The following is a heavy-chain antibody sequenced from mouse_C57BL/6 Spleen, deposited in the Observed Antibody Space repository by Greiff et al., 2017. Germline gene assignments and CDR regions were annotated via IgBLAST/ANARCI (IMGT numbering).Heavy chain of an antibody. J-gene: IGHJ3*01. Sequence: LQQSGPELVKPGASVKISCKASGYSFTGYYMNWVKQSPEKSLEWIGEINPSTGGTTYNQKFKAKATLTVDKSSSTAYMQLKSLTSEDSAVYYCARYDGYPAWFAYWGQGTLVTVSA. CDR1: GYSFTGYY. CDR2: INPSTGGT. CDR3: ARYDGYPAWFAY. V-gene: IGHV1-42*01. D-gene: IGHD2-2*01.